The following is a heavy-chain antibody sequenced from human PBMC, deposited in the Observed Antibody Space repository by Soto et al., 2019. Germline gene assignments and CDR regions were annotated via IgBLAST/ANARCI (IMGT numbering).Heavy chain of an antibody. J-gene: IGHJ5*02. CDR3: ARGGIP. CDR1: GYTFNSHE. D-gene: IGHD6-13*01. CDR2: ISGSGTT. V-gene: IGHV3-48*03. Sequence: EVRLVESGGGSGQPGGSLRLSCVASGYTFNSHEMNWIRQTPGKGLEWISSISGSGTTKYADSVKGRFTISRDNAHKSIYLEMNSLRVEDTGVYYCARGGIPWGQGALVTVSS.